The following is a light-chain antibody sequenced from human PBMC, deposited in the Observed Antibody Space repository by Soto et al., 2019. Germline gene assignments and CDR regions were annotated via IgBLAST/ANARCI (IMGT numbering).Light chain of an antibody. Sequence: IVLTQSPATMSLSPGERATLYFGASERVSSSYVAWYQMKAGLAPRLLIHDASTRASGIPDRFRGSKSGTDFTLTIRGLEPEDAALYYCQQYGSSPITFGQGTRLEIK. J-gene: IGKJ5*01. CDR1: ERVSSSY. V-gene: IGKV3D-20*01. CDR2: DAS. CDR3: QQYGSSPIT.